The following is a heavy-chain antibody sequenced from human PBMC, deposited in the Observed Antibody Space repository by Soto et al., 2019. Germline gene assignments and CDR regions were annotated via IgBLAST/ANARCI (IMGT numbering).Heavy chain of an antibody. J-gene: IGHJ6*02. Sequence: QVQLVESGGGVVQPGRSLRLSCAASGFTFSSYAMHWVRQAPGKGLEWVAVISYDGSNKYYADSVKGRFTISRDNSKNTLYLQMNSLRAEDTAVYYCAREALSGWYEGYGMDVWGQGTTVTVSS. CDR1: GFTFSSYA. V-gene: IGHV3-30-3*01. D-gene: IGHD6-19*01. CDR2: ISYDGSNK. CDR3: AREALSGWYEGYGMDV.